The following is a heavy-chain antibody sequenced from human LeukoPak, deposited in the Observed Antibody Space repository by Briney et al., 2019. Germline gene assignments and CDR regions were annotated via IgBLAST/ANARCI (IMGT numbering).Heavy chain of an antibody. CDR2: IWYDGSNK. CDR3: AKQYYDSSGYYYYYYYGMDV. D-gene: IGHD3-22*01. V-gene: IGHV3-33*06. J-gene: IGHJ6*02. CDR1: GFTFSSYG. Sequence: PGRSLRLSCAASGFTFSSYGMHWVRQAPGKGLEWVAVIWYDGSNKYYADSVKGRFTISRDNSKNTLYLQMNSLRAVDTAVYYCAKQYYDSSGYYYYYYYGMDVWGQGTTVTVSS.